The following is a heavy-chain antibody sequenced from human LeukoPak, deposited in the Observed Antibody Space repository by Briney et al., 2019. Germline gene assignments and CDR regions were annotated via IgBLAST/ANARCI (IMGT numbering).Heavy chain of an antibody. Sequence: PGGSLRLSCAASGFTFSSYWMHWVRQAPGKGLVWVSRINSDGSSTSYADSVKGRFTISRDNAKNTLYLQMNGLRAEDTAVYYCARVHTATRGFDYWGQGTLVTVSS. CDR3: ARVHTATRGFDY. CDR1: GFTFSSYW. D-gene: IGHD5-18*01. J-gene: IGHJ4*02. V-gene: IGHV3-74*01. CDR2: INSDGSST.